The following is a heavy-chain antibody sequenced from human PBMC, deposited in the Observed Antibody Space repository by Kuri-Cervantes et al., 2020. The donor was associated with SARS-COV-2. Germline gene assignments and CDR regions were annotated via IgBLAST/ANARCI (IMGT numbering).Heavy chain of an antibody. J-gene: IGHJ4*02. CDR1: GYTFTGYY. CDR3: ARNYYDSSGYYRVVDY. CDR2: ISAYNGNT. D-gene: IGHD3-22*01. Sequence: ASVKVSCKASGYTFTGYYMHWVRQAPGQGLEWMGWISAYNGNTNYAQKLQGRVTMTTDTSTSTAYMELRSLRSDDTAVYYCARNYYDSSGYYRVVDYWGQGTLVTVSS. V-gene: IGHV1-18*04.